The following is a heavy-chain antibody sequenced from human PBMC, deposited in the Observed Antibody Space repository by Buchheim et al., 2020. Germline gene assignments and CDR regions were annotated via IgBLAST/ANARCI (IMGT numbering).Heavy chain of an antibody. J-gene: IGHJ4*02. CDR2: IFYIGST. Sequence: QVQLQESGPGLVKPSQTLSLTCTVSGGSISSGDYYWSWIRQPPGKGLEWVGYIFYIGSTYYNPSLKSRVTISMDTSTNQVSLTLTSVTAADTAVYYCAREEMKNTAMVRVLDYWGQGTL. V-gene: IGHV4-30-4*01. CDR3: AREEMKNTAMVRVLDY. D-gene: IGHD5-18*01. CDR1: GGSISSGDYY.